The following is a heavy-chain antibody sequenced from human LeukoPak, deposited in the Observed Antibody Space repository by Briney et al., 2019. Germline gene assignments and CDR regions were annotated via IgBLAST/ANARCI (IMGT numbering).Heavy chain of an antibody. V-gene: IGHV4-39*07. CDR2: IYYSGST. CDR1: GGSISSSSYY. Sequence: SETLSLTCTVSGGSISSSSYYWGWIRQPPGKGLEWIGSIYYSGSTYYNPSLKSRVTISVDTSKNQFSLKLSSVTAADTAVYYCARFPAVFGADIWGQGTMVTVSS. D-gene: IGHD2-21*01. CDR3: ARFPAVFGADI. J-gene: IGHJ3*02.